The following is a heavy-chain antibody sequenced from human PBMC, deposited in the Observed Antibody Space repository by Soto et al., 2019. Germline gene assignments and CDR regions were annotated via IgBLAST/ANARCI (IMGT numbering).Heavy chain of an antibody. CDR2: ISAYNGNT. V-gene: IGHV1-18*01. CDR3: ARDQGIAAAGTYYYYYGMDV. CDR1: GYTFTSYG. J-gene: IGHJ6*02. D-gene: IGHD6-13*01. Sequence: ASVKVSCKASGYTFTSYGISWVRQAPGQGLEWMGWISAYNGNTNYAQKLQGRVTMTTDTSTSTAYMELRSLRSDDTAVYYCARDQGIAAAGTYYYYYGMDVWGQGTTVTVSS.